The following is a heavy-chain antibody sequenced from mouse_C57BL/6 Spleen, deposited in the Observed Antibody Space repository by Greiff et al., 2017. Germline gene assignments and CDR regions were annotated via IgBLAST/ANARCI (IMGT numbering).Heavy chain of an antibody. CDR3: ARRSYSKGDYFDY. D-gene: IGHD2-5*01. CDR1: GYTFTDYY. Sequence: VQLQQSGPELVKPGASVKISCKASGYTFTDYYMNWVKQSHGKSLEWIGDINPNNGGTSYNQKFKGKATLTVDKSSSTAYMELRSLTSEDSAVYYCARRSYSKGDYFDYWGQGTTLTVSS. CDR2: INPNNGGT. V-gene: IGHV1-26*01. J-gene: IGHJ2*01.